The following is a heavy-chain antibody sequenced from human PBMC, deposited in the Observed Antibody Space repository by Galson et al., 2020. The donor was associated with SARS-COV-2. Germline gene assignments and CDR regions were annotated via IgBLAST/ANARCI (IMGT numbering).Heavy chain of an antibody. CDR1: RGTFSSYA. V-gene: IGHV1-69*10. J-gene: IGHJ6*03. Sequence: SVKVSRQASRGTFSSYAISWVRQAPGQGLEWMGGIIPILGIANYAQKFQGRVTITADKSTSTAYMELSSLRSEDTAVYYCASRPPFHVPANYCYYYYMDVWGKGTTVTVAS. CDR2: IIPILGIA. D-gene: IGHD6-6*01. CDR3: ASRPPFHVPANYCYYYYMDV.